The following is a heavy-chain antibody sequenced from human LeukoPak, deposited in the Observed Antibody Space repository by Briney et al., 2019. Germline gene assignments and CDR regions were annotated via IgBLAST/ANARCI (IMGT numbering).Heavy chain of an antibody. CDR2: ISGSGGST. J-gene: IGHJ4*02. CDR3: AKDPRSRYTLY. V-gene: IGHV3-23*01. CDR1: GFSFNTYW. D-gene: IGHD1-14*01. Sequence: GGSLRLSCTASGFSFNTYWMTWVRQAPGKGLEWVSAISGSGGSTYYADSVKGRFTISRDNSKNTLYLQMNSLRAEDTAVYYCAKDPRSRYTLYWGQGTLVTVSS.